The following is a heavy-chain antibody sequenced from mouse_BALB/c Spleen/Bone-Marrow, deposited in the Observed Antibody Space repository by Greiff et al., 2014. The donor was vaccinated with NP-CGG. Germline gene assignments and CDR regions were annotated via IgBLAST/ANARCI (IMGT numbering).Heavy chain of an antibody. V-gene: IGHV1-67*01. Sequence: QVHVKQSGPELVRPGVSVKISCKGSGYTFTDYAMHWVKQSHAKSLEWIGVISTYSGNTNYNQKLKGKATMTVDKSSSTAYMELARLTSEDSAIYYCARGIYYDSTWFAYWGQGTLVTVSA. CDR2: ISTYSGNT. CDR1: GYTFTDYA. CDR3: ARGIYYDSTWFAY. J-gene: IGHJ3*01. D-gene: IGHD2-4*01.